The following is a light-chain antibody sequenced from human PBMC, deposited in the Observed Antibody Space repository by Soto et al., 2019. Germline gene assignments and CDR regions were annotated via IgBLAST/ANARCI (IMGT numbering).Light chain of an antibody. J-gene: IGLJ2*01. CDR3: ASWDDTLSAVI. CDR1: SSNIGGTNY. V-gene: IGLV1-47*02. Sequence: QSALTQPPSASGTPGQRVFISCSGSSSNIGGTNYAYWYQQLPGAAPKLLMHSNNLRPSGVPERISGSRSGTSVSLAISGLRSEDEAVYYCASWDDTLSAVIFGGETKVTV. CDR2: SNN.